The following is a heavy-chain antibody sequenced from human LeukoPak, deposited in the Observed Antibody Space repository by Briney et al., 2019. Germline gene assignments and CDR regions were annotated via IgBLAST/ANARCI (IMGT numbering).Heavy chain of an antibody. CDR1: GGSISSYY. D-gene: IGHD3-16*02. CDR2: IYYSGST. Sequence: SETLSLTSTVSGGSISSYYWSWIRQPPGKGLEWIGYIYYSGSTNYNPSLKSRVTISVDTSKNQFSLKLSSVTAADTAVYYCARADGVIDTDYYGMDVWGKGTTVTVSS. V-gene: IGHV4-59*01. CDR3: ARADGVIDTDYYGMDV. J-gene: IGHJ6*04.